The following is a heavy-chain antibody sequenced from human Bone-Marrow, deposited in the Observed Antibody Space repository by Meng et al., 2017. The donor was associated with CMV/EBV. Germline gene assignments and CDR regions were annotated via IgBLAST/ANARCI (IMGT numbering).Heavy chain of an antibody. CDR3: ARDLDYGDYASDY. CDR1: GYTFTAYY. D-gene: IGHD4-17*01. Sequence: VQLVPSGAEVKKPGAAVKVSCNASGYTFTAYYMHWVRQAPGQGLEWMGWINPNSGGTNYAQKFQGRVTMTRDTSISTAYMELSRLRSDDTAVYYCARDLDYGDYASDYWGQGTLVTVSS. J-gene: IGHJ4*02. V-gene: IGHV1-2*02. CDR2: INPNSGGT.